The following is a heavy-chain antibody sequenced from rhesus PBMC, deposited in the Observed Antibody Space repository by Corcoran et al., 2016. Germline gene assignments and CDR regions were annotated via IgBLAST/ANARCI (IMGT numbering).Heavy chain of an antibody. CDR1: GGSISSNY. CDR2: IDGSSGGT. D-gene: IGHD3-34*01. Sequence: QVQLQESGPGLVKPSETLSLTCAVSGGSISSNYWSWIRQPPGKGLEWIGRIDGSSGGTRCNPSRTGCVTISTGTSTNRFSLRVSAVTAADTAVYFCAGLVRGDYFPYWGQGVLVTVSS. J-gene: IGHJ4*01. V-gene: IGHV4-147*01. CDR3: AGLVRGDYFPY.